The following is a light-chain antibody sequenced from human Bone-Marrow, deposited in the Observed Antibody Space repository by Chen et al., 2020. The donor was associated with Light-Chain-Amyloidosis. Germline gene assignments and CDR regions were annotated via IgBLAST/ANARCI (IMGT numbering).Light chain of an antibody. V-gene: IGLV5-45*02. CDR3: LICHSGAWV. CDR2: YKSDSDR. Sequence: QAVLTQPSSLSASPGASASLTCTLRSGINVGAYRIYWFKHKPGSPPQYLLRYKSDSDRMQGSGVPSRFSGSTDTSANAGILLIAGLQSEDDAAYGCLICHSGAWVFGGGTQLRVL. J-gene: IGLJ3*02. CDR1: SGINVGAYR.